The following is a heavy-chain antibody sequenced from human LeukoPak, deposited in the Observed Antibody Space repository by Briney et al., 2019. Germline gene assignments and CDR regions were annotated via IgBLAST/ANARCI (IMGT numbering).Heavy chain of an antibody. CDR1: GYSFTSYW. CDR3: ARPIYYDIPGYAFDI. V-gene: IGHV5-51*01. CDR2: IYPGDSDT. Sequence: GESLKISCKGSGYSFTSYWIGWVRQMPGRGLEWMGIIYPGDSDTRYSPSFQGQVTISADKSISTAYLQWSSLKASDTAMYYCARPIYYDIPGYAFDIWGQGTMVTVSS. D-gene: IGHD3-22*01. J-gene: IGHJ3*02.